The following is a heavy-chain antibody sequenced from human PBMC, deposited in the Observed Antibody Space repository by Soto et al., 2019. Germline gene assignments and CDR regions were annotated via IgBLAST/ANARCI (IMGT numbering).Heavy chain of an antibody. CDR2: IYPGDSDT. CDR1: GYSFTSYW. CDR3: ARHTPQYDFWSGSYYYMDV. V-gene: IGHV5-51*01. D-gene: IGHD3-3*01. Sequence: PGESLKISCKGSGYSFTSYWIGWVRQMPGKGLEWMGIIYPGDSDTRYSPSFQGQVTISADKSISTAYLQWSSLKASDTAMYYCARHTPQYDFWSGSYYYMDVWGKGTTVTVSS. J-gene: IGHJ6*03.